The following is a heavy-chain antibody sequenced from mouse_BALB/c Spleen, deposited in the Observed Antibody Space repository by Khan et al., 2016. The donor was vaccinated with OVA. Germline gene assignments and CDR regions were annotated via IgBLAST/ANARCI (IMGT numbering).Heavy chain of an antibody. J-gene: IGHJ3*01. CDR2: VSTGGSYT. CDR3: ARLAYYYDSGGFAY. CDR1: GFTFSTYG. Sequence: EVELVESGGDLVKPGGSLKLSCAASGFTFSTYGMSWVRQTPDKRLEWVATVSTGGSYTYYPDSVKGRFTISRDNAKNTLYLQMSSLKSEDTAIFYCARLAYYYDSGGFAYWGQGTLVTVSA. D-gene: IGHD1-1*01. V-gene: IGHV5-6*01.